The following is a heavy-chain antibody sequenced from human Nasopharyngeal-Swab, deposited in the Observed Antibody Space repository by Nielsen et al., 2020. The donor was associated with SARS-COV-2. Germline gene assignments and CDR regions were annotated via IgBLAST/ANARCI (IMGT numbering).Heavy chain of an antibody. CDR3: ARDPLGVIPPPRDDGFDI. CDR1: RFTFSNYA. Sequence: GESLKISCAASRFTFSNYAMHWVRQAPGMGLEWVAVASYDGSKIYYADSVKGRFTISRDSSKNMLYLQMNSLRTEDTAVYYCARDPLGVIPPPRDDGFDIWGQGTMVTVSS. J-gene: IGHJ3*02. CDR2: ASYDGSKI. V-gene: IGHV3-30-3*01. D-gene: IGHD2-2*02.